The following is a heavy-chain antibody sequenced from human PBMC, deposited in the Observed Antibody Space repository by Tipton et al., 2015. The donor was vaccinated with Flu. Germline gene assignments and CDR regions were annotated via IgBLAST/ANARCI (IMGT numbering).Heavy chain of an antibody. D-gene: IGHD6-19*01. J-gene: IGHJ4*02. CDR2: IKQDASEK. CDR3: AGGSGWLITD. Sequence: SLRLSCRASGFTFGDYAMSWVRQAPGKGLEWVAIIKQDASEKLYVDSVEGRFTISRGNAKNSLSLQMDSLRGDDTAVYYCAGGSGWLITDWGQGTLVTVSS. CDR1: GFTFGDYA. V-gene: IGHV3-7*01.